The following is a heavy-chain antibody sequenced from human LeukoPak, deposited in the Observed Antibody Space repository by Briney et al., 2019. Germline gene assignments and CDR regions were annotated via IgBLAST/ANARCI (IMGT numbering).Heavy chain of an antibody. D-gene: IGHD5-12*01. V-gene: IGHV4-59*01. CDR2: IYYSGST. CDR1: GGSLSSYY. J-gene: IGHJ4*02. Sequence: SETLSLTCTVSGGSLSSYYWSWIRQPPGKGLEWIGYIYYSGSTNYNPSLKSRVTISVDTSKNQFSLKLSSVTAADTAVYYCARGSKRGYNSAPFDYWGQGTLVTVSS. CDR3: ARGSKRGYNSAPFDY.